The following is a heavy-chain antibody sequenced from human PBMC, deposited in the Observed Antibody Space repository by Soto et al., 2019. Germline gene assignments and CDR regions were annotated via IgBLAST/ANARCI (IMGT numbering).Heavy chain of an antibody. CDR1: GYTFTSYG. J-gene: IGHJ5*02. CDR3: AREIMVYAGKSGFDP. CDR2: ISAYNGNT. V-gene: IGHV1-18*01. D-gene: IGHD2-8*01. Sequence: ASVKVSCKASGYTFTSYGISWVRQAPGQGLEWMGWISAYNGNTNYAQKLQGRVTMTTDTSTSTAYMELRSLRSDDTAVYYCAREIMVYAGKSGFDPWGQGTLVTVSS.